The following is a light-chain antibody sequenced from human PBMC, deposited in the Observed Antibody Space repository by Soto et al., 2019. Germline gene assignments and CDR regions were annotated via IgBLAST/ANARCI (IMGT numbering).Light chain of an antibody. CDR1: QSISRW. V-gene: IGKV1-5*03. J-gene: IGKJ1*01. CDR2: GAS. CDR3: QQYNRYWT. Sequence: DIQVTQSPSTLSASVGDRVTITCRASQSISRWLVWFQQKPGKAPKLLIYGASSLESGVPSRFSGSGSGTQFTLTIDSLQPDDFATYYCQQYNRYWTFGQGTRVEIK.